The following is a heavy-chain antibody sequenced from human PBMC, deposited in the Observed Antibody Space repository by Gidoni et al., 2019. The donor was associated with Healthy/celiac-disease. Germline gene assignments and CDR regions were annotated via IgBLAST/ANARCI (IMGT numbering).Heavy chain of an antibody. J-gene: IGHJ6*02. CDR1: GFTFSGYA. CDR2: IRSKANSYAT. Sequence: EVQLVESGGGLVQPGGSLKLSCAASGFTFSGYAMHWVRQASGKGLEWVGRIRSKANSYATAYAASVKGRFTISRDDSKNTAYLQMNSLKTEDTAVYYCTKNYGDYYYYGMDVWGQGTTVTVSS. V-gene: IGHV3-73*02. D-gene: IGHD4-17*01. CDR3: TKNYGDYYYYGMDV.